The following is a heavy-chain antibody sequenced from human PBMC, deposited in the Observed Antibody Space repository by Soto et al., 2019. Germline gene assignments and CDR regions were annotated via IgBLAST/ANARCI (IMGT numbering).Heavy chain of an antibody. CDR2: ISSSSSYI. J-gene: IGHJ4*02. V-gene: IGHV3-21*01. Sequence: PGGSLRLSCAASGFTFSSYSMNWVRQAPGKGLEWVSSISSSSSYICYADSVKGRFTISRDNAKNSLYLQMNSLRAEDTAVYYCAREGNNYYDSSGGPYWGQGTLVTVSS. D-gene: IGHD3-22*01. CDR1: GFTFSSYS. CDR3: AREGNNYYDSSGGPY.